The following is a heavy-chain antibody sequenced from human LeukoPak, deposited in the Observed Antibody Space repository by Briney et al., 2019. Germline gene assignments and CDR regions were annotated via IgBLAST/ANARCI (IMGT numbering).Heavy chain of an antibody. D-gene: IGHD3-10*01. Sequence: GESLKISCKGSGYSFTAYWISWVRQMPGIGLEWMGRIDPSGSKTNYNPSFEGHVTISVDKSISTAYLQWSSVKASDTAIYYCARRVGSGGYPLDYWGQGTLVTVSS. CDR3: ARRVGSGGYPLDY. V-gene: IGHV5-10-1*01. J-gene: IGHJ4*02. CDR1: GYSFTAYW. CDR2: IDPSGSKT.